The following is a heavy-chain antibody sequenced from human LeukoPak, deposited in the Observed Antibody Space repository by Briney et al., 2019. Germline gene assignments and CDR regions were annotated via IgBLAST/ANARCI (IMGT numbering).Heavy chain of an antibody. CDR2: FDPEDGET. CDR1: GYTLTELS. CDR3: ATDFYYDSSGYYS. V-gene: IGHV1-24*01. J-gene: IGHJ4*02. Sequence: ASVKVSCKVSGYTLTELSMHWVRQAPGKGLEWMGGFDPEDGETIYVQKVQGRVTMTEDTSTDTAYVELSSLRSEDTAVYYCATDFYYDSSGYYSWGQGTLVTVSS. D-gene: IGHD3-22*01.